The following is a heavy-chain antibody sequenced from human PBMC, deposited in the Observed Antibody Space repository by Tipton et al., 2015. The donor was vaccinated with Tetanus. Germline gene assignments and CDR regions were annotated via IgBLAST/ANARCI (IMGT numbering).Heavy chain of an antibody. CDR3: ATQTDNWFDP. CDR1: GFTFSTYS. J-gene: IGHJ5*02. CDR2: IGVSSSPI. V-gene: IGHV3-48*02. Sequence: SLRLSCAASGFTFSTYSMNWVRQAPGKGLEWVSSIGVSSSPIYYADSVKGRFTISRDNAKNSLLLQMNSLRDEDTAVYYCATQTDNWFDPWGQGTLVTVSS.